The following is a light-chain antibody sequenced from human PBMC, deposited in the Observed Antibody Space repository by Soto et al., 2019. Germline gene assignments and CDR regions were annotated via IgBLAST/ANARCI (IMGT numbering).Light chain of an antibody. J-gene: IGKJ1*01. CDR3: QQYYSHWT. Sequence: DIQMTQSPATLSASVGDRVTITCRASQSISGRLAWYQQRAGIAPKLLLYEASSLDNGVPSRFSGSGSGTEFTLTISSPQPDDFATYYCQQYYSHWTFGHGTKVDIK. CDR1: QSISGR. V-gene: IGKV1-5*01. CDR2: EAS.